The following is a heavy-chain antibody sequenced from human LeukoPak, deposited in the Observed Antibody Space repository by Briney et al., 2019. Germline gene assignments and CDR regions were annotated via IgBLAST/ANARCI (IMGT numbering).Heavy chain of an antibody. J-gene: IGHJ4*02. V-gene: IGHV4-39*07. Sequence: SETLSLTCTVSGGSISSSSYYWGWIRQPPGKGLEWIGSIYYSGSTYYNPSLKSRVTISVDTSKNQFSLKLSSVTAADTAVYYCARDPSGIAVAGLDYWGQGTLVPVSS. D-gene: IGHD6-19*01. CDR1: GGSISSSSYY. CDR3: ARDPSGIAVAGLDY. CDR2: IYYSGST.